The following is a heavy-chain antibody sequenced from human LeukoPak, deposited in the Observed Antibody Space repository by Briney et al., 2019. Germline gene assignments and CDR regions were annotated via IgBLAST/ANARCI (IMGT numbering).Heavy chain of an antibody. Sequence: GGSLRLSCAASGFTFSIYGMSWVRQAPGKGLEWVSAISGSGGRTYNADSMKGRFTISRDNSKNTLYLQMNSLRVEDTAVYYCARDMMAATLYFDSWGQGTLVTVSS. J-gene: IGHJ4*02. CDR3: ARDMMAATLYFDS. CDR2: ISGSGGRT. CDR1: GFTFSIYG. V-gene: IGHV3-23*01. D-gene: IGHD1-26*01.